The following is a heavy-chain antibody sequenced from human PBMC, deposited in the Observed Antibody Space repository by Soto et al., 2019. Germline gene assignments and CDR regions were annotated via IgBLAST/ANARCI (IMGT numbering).Heavy chain of an antibody. D-gene: IGHD4-17*01. V-gene: IGHV3-33*01. J-gene: IGHJ6*02. CDR1: GFTFSTYG. Sequence: QVQLVESGGGVVQPGRSLRLSCAASGFTFSTYGMHWVRQAPGKGLEWVAAIWYDGIDKYYAAFVKGRFTISRDNSMNTVYLQMSSLRADDTAVYYCARAAVTDYQYHGMDVWGQGTTVTVSS. CDR3: ARAAVTDYQYHGMDV. CDR2: IWYDGIDK.